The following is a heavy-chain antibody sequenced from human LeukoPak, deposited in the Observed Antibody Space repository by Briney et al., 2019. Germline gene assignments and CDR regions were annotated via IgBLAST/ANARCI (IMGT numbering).Heavy chain of an antibody. CDR3: ARSVYYYYMDV. Sequence: GGSLRLSSASSGFTFTSYCMSWDRQSPRQALERVANIKQDGSEKYYVDSVNGRFTISRDNAKNSLYLQMNSLGAEDTAVYYCARSVYYYYMDVWGKGTTVTVSS. V-gene: IGHV3-7*01. CDR2: IKQDGSEK. CDR1: GFTFTSYC. J-gene: IGHJ6*03.